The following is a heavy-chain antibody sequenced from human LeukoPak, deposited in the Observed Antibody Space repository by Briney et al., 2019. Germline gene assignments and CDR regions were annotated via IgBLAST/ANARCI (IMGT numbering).Heavy chain of an antibody. CDR1: GFNFSNYW. J-gene: IGHJ4*02. CDR3: ARSKAGGY. Sequence: PGGSLRLSCVVSGFNFSNYWMSWVRQAPGKGLEWAANIDQEGGEQNYVDSVKGRFSISRDNAKTSVYLQMNSLKVEDTAFYYCARSKAGGYWGQGTLVTVSS. V-gene: IGHV3-7*01. CDR2: IDQEGGEQ. D-gene: IGHD3-10*01.